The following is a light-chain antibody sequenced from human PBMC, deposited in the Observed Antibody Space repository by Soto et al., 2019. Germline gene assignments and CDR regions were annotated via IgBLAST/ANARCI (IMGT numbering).Light chain of an antibody. CDR1: QSVSSY. Sequence: EIVLTQSPATLSLSPGERATLSCRASQSVSSYLAWYQQKPGQAPRLLIYDASNRATGIPARFSGSGSGTDFTLTISSLEREEFAVYYGQRRSNWPPYTFGQGTKVDIK. CDR3: QRRSNWPPYT. V-gene: IGKV3-11*01. J-gene: IGKJ2*01. CDR2: DAS.